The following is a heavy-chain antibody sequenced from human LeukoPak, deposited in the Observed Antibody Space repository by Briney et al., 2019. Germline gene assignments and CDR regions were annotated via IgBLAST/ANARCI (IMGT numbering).Heavy chain of an antibody. J-gene: IGHJ3*02. CDR3: ARVRGEGRLRYFDWLAKNADAFDI. V-gene: IGHV1-46*01. Sequence: ASVKVSCKASGYTFTSYYIHWVRQAPGQGLEWMGIINPSGGSTSYAQKFQGRLIMTRDMSTSTVYMELSSLRSEDTAVYYCARVRGEGRLRYFDWLAKNADAFDIWGQGTMVTVSS. CDR1: GYTFTSYY. D-gene: IGHD3-9*01. CDR2: INPSGGST.